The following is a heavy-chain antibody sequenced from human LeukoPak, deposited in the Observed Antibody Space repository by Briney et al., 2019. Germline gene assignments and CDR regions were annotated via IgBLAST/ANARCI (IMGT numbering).Heavy chain of an antibody. Sequence: GGSLRLSCAASGFTFSSYGMHWVRQAPGKGLEWVAAISYDGSNKYYADSVKGRFTISRDNSKNTLYLQMNSLRAEDTAVYYCAKDTVTTFDYWGQGTLVTVSS. J-gene: IGHJ4*02. CDR2: ISYDGSNK. CDR1: GFTFSSYG. V-gene: IGHV3-30*18. CDR3: AKDTVTTFDY. D-gene: IGHD4-17*01.